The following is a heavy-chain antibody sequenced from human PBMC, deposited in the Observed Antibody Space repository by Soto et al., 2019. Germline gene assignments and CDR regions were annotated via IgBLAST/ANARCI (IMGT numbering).Heavy chain of an antibody. CDR3: AKDRKSGSGWYWDY. CDR2: ISGSGGST. V-gene: IGHV3-23*01. J-gene: IGHJ4*02. Sequence: GRSLRLSCAVSGFTFSCYAMSWVRQAPGKGLEWVSGISGSGGSTYSADSVKGRFTISRDNSRNTLFLQMNSLRPEDTAVYYCAKDRKSGSGWYWDYWGQGTLVTVS. CDR1: GFTFSCYA. D-gene: IGHD6-19*01.